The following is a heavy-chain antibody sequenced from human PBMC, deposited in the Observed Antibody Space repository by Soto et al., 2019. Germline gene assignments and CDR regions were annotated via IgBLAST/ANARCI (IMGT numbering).Heavy chain of an antibody. Sequence: KPSETLSLTCTVSGGSISSSSYYWGWIRQPPGKGLEWIGSIYYSGSTYYNPSLKSRVTISVDTSKNQFSLKLSSVTAADTAVYYCARHSYIAAAGIGWFDPWGQGTMVTVYS. V-gene: IGHV4-39*01. CDR3: ARHSYIAAAGIGWFDP. CDR1: GGSISSSSYY. J-gene: IGHJ5*02. CDR2: IYYSGST. D-gene: IGHD6-13*01.